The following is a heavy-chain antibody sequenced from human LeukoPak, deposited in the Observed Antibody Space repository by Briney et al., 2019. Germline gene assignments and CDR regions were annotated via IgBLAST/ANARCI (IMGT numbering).Heavy chain of an antibody. V-gene: IGHV3-21*01. D-gene: IGHD3-22*01. CDR1: GFTFSSYT. CDR2: ISSTSASI. Sequence: GGSLRLSCAASGFTFSSYTMNWVRQAPGKGLEWVSSISSTSASIYYGDPVKGRFTISRDNTKSTLFLQMSSLRAEDTAVYYCARSRDYYDITGYRTFAFWGQGTLVTVSS. J-gene: IGHJ4*02. CDR3: ARSRDYYDITGYRTFAF.